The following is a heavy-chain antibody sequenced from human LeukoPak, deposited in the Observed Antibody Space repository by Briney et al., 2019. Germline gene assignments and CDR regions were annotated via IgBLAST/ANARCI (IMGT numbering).Heavy chain of an antibody. CDR3: AKETDSYYYYYMDV. D-gene: IGHD1-1*01. CDR1: GFTFSSYA. CDR2: ISGSGGTT. Sequence: GGSLRLSCAASGFTFSSYAMSWLRQAPGKGLEWVSGISGSGGTTYYADSVKGRFTISRDNSKNTLYVQMNSLRAEDTAVYYCAKETDSYYYYYMDVWGKGTTVTVSS. J-gene: IGHJ6*03. V-gene: IGHV3-23*01.